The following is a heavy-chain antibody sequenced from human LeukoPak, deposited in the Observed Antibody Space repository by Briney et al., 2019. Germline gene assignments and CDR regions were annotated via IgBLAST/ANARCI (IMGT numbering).Heavy chain of an antibody. CDR1: GYTFTSYA. Sequence: ASVKVSCKASGYTFTSYAIHWVRQAPGQRLEWMGWINAGNGNTKYSQKFQGRVTITRDTSASTAYMELSSLRSEDTAVYYCARDLQLWTTRDTRGGAQVGYWGQGTLVTVSS. D-gene: IGHD5-18*01. CDR3: ARDLQLWTTRDTRGGAQVGY. V-gene: IGHV1-3*01. J-gene: IGHJ4*02. CDR2: INAGNGNT.